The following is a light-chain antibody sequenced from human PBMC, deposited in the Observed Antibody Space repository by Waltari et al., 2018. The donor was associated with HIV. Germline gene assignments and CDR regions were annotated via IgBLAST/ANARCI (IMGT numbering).Light chain of an antibody. CDR2: EVS. Sequence: QSALTQPASVSGSPGQSITISCTGTSSDLDNFKSVSWYQHHPGKAPKVIIYEVSNRPSGVSNRFSGSMSGHTASLIMSGLQAEDEADYFCMSYISSATPEFGGGTKLTVL. J-gene: IGLJ3*02. V-gene: IGLV2-14*01. CDR3: MSYISSATPE. CDR1: SSDLDNFKS.